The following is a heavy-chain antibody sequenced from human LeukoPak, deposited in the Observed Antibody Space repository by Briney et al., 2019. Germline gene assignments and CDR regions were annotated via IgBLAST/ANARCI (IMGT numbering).Heavy chain of an antibody. V-gene: IGHV1-24*01. CDR2: FDPEDGET. Sequence: ASVKVSCKVSGYTLTELSMHWVRQAPGKGLEWMGGFDPEDGETIYAQKFQGRVTMTEDTSTDTAYVELSSLRSEDTAVYYCAQRPYCSSTSCYPFVWGQGTLVTVSS. CDR3: AQRPYCSSTSCYPFV. J-gene: IGHJ4*02. CDR1: GYTLTELS. D-gene: IGHD2-2*01.